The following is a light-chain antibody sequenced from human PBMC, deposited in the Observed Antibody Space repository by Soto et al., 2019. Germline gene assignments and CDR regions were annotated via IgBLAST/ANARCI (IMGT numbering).Light chain of an antibody. J-gene: IGLJ2*01. Sequence: QSALTQPASVSGSPGQSITISCTGTSSDVGSYNLVSWYQQHPGKAPKLMIYEGSKRPSGVSNRFSGSKSGNTASLTITGLHAEDEADYYCCSYAGSSTHFGGGTKLTVL. V-gene: IGLV2-23*01. CDR1: SSDVGSYNL. CDR2: EGS. CDR3: CSYAGSSTH.